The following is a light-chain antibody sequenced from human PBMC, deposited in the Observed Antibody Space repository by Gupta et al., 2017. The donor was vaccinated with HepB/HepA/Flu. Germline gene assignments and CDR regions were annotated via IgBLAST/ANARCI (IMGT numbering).Light chain of an antibody. V-gene: IGKV3-20*01. CDR1: QSVSSSY. Sequence: EIVLTQSPGTLSLSPGERATLSCRASQSVSSSYLAWYQQKPGQAPRLLIYGASSRATGIPDRFSGSGSGTDXTLTISXLEPEDFAVYYCQQYGSSPPITFGXGTRLEIK. CDR2: GAS. CDR3: QQYGSSPPIT. J-gene: IGKJ5*01.